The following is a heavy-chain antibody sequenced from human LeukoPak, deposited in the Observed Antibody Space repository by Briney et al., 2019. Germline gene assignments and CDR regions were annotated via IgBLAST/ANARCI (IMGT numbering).Heavy chain of an antibody. CDR3: ASHAYSNYQRYYFDY. Sequence: ASVTVSCKASGGTFSSYAISWVRQAPGQGLERMGGIIPIFGTANYAQKFQGRVTITTDESTSTAYMELSSLRSEDTAVYYCASHAYSNYQRYYFDYWGQGTLVTVSS. CDR1: GGTFSSYA. V-gene: IGHV1-69*05. CDR2: IIPIFGTA. D-gene: IGHD4-11*01. J-gene: IGHJ4*02.